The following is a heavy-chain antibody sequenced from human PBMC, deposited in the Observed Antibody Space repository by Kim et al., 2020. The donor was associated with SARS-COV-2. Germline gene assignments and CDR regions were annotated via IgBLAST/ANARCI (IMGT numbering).Heavy chain of an antibody. CDR1: GFSIRSYW. CDR2: VNYDESIR. V-gene: IGHV3-74*01. J-gene: IGHJ1*01. Sequence: GGSLRLSCAASGFSIRSYWMHWVRQAPGQGLEWVSRVNYDESIRSYADSVKGRFTISRDNGKNILFLQMDSLRAEDTAVYYCARDAGFADGWGAEYFQHWGRGTQVIVSS. CDR3: ARDAGFADGWGAEYFQH. D-gene: IGHD6-19*01.